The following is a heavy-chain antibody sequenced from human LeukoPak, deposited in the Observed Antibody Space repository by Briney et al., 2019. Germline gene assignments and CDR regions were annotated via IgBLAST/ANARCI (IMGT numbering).Heavy chain of an antibody. V-gene: IGHV4-39*02. CDR2: IYYSGST. CDR1: GGPINSRRYY. J-gene: IGHJ6*03. Sequence: SETLSLTCTVSGGPINSRRYYWVWIRQPPGKALEWFGSIYYSGSTYYNPSLKSRVTISVDKSKNQFSLKLSSVTAADTAVYYCARDTRPLSAVDYYYYYMDVWGKGTTVTISS. CDR3: ARDTRPLSAVDYYYYYMDV. D-gene: IGHD6-19*01.